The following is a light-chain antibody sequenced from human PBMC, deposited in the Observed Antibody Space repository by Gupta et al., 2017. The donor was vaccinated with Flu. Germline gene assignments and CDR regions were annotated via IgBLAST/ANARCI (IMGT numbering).Light chain of an antibody. V-gene: IGLV8-61*01. CDR1: SGSVSTSYY. CDR2: STN. CDR3: ALYMPSGTWV. J-gene: IGLJ3*02. Sequence: SSGSVSTSYYPSWYQQTPGQAPRTLIFSTNTRSSGVPDRFSGSIVGNKAALFITGAQADDDSEYYCALYMPSGTWVFDGGTKLTVL.